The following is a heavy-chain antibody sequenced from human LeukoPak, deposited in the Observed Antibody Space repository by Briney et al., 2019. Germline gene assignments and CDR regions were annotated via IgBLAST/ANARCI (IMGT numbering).Heavy chain of an antibody. J-gene: IGHJ4*02. CDR2: INPSGGST. CDR3: ARDSVPAAMRYFDY. CDR1: GYTFTGYY. V-gene: IGHV1-46*01. Sequence: ASVKVSCKASGYTFTGYYMHWVRQAPGQGLEWMGWINPSGGSTSYAQKFQGRVTMARDTSTSTVYMELSSLRSEDTAVYYCARDSVPAAMRYFDYWGQGTLVTVSS. D-gene: IGHD2-2*01.